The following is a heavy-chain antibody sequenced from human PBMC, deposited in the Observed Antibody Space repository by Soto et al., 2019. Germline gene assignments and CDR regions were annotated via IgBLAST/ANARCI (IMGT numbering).Heavy chain of an antibody. CDR3: ARGVGSSPPQY. CDR2: IYASGSP. CDR1: GCSVSVYY. D-gene: IGHD1-26*01. J-gene: IGHJ1*01. V-gene: IGHV4-59*02. Sequence: XETLSLTCTISGCSVSVYYWSWIRQSTGQGLEWIGYIYASGSPYYNPSLRSRVTISADTSKNQISLKLTSPTAADTAVYYCARGVGSSPPQYWGRGTLVTVSS.